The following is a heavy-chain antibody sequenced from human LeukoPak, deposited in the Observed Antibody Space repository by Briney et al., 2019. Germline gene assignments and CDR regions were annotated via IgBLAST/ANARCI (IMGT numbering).Heavy chain of an antibody. CDR2: IYSSGST. V-gene: IGHV4-59*08. Sequence: PSETLSLTCTVSGGSISGYYWSWIRQPPGKGLEWIGYIYSSGSTNYNPSLKSRVIMSLDTSENHFSLRLSSVTAADTAIYYCARQAYCSSTRCNPFDHWGQGALVTVSS. D-gene: IGHD2-2*01. CDR1: GGSISGYY. CDR3: ARQAYCSSTRCNPFDH. J-gene: IGHJ4*02.